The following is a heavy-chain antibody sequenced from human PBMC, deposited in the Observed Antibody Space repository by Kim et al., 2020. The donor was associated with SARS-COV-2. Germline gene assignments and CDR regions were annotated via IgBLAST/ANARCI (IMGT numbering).Heavy chain of an antibody. J-gene: IGHJ6*02. CDR3: ARMSNIDYYGMDV. D-gene: IGHD2-8*01. V-gene: IGHV1-69*02. CDR1: GGTFSSYT. CDR2: IIPILGIA. Sequence: SVKVSCKASGGTFSSYTISWVRQAPGQGLEWMGRIIPILGIANYAQKFQGRVTITADKSTSTAYMELSSLRSEDTAVYYCARMSNIDYYGMDVWGQGTTVTVSS.